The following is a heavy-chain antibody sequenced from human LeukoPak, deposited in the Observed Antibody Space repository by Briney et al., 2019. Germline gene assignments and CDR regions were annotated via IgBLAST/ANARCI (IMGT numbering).Heavy chain of an antibody. CDR1: GGSISSYY. J-gene: IGHJ4*02. D-gene: IGHD3-22*01. V-gene: IGHV4-59*08. CDR2: IYYSGST. CDR3: ARHSSYYYDSSDYFDY. Sequence: SETLSLTCTVSGGSISSYYWSWIRQPPGKGLEWIGYIYYSGSTNYNPSLKSRVTISVDTSKSQFSLKLSSVTAADTAVYYCARHSSYYYDSSDYFDYWGQGTLVTVSS.